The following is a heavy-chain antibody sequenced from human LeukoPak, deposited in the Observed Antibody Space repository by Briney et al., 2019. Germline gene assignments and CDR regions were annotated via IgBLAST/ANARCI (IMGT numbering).Heavy chain of an antibody. CDR3: ARVFYGDYGYFDY. CDR2: ISPYNGNT. J-gene: IGHJ4*02. D-gene: IGHD4-17*01. V-gene: IGHV1-18*01. Sequence: ASVPVSCKSSGYTFSSYGITWVRQAPGQGLEWMGWISPYNGNTNYAQNLQGRVTMTIDTSTKTAYMDLRSLTSDDTAVYYCARVFYGDYGYFDYWGQGTLVTLSS. CDR1: GYTFSSYG.